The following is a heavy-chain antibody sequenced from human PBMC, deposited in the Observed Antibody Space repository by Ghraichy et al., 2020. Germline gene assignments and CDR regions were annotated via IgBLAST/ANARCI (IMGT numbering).Heavy chain of an antibody. V-gene: IGHV1-69*13. Sequence: SVKVSCKASGGTFSSYAISWVRQAPGQGLEWMGGIIPIFGTANYAQKFQGRVTITADESTSTAYMELSSLRSEDTAVYYCAREPLAHIVVVPVIYYYGMDVWGQGTTVTVSS. J-gene: IGHJ6*02. CDR3: AREPLAHIVVVPVIYYYGMDV. CDR2: IIPIFGTA. CDR1: GGTFSSYA. D-gene: IGHD2-2*01.